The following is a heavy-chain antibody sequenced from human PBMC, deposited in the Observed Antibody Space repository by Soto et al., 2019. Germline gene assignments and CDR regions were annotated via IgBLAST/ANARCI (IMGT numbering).Heavy chain of an antibody. D-gene: IGHD3-22*01. V-gene: IGHV1-8*01. Sequence: ASVKVSCKAYGYTFPSYDINWVRQATGQGLEWMGWMNPNSGNTGYAQKFQGRVTMTRNTSISTAYMELSSLRSEDTAVYYCARGYYYDSSGSRNWFDPWGQGTLVTVSS. J-gene: IGHJ5*02. CDR3: ARGYYYDSSGSRNWFDP. CDR2: MNPNSGNT. CDR1: GYTFPSYD.